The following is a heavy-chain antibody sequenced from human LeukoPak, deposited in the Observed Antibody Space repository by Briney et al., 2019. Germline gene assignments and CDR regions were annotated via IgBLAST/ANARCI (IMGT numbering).Heavy chain of an antibody. CDR2: IKQDGSEK. CDR1: GFTFSSYW. J-gene: IGHJ1*01. D-gene: IGHD4-17*01. Sequence: PGGSLRLSCAASGFTFSSYWMSWVRQAPGRGLEWVANIKQDGSEKYYVDSVKGRFTVSRDNAKNSLYLQMNSLRAEDTAVYYCARKHDYGDYHEYFQHWGQGTLVTVSS. V-gene: IGHV3-7*01. CDR3: ARKHDYGDYHEYFQH.